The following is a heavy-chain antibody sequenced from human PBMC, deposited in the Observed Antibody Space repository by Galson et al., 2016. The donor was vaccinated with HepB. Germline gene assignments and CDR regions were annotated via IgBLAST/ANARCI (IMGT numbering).Heavy chain of an antibody. V-gene: IGHV4-34*01. CDR2: INHRGDT. CDR3: ASLGKGLYDWGSDRYSDY. CDR1: GASFRNLS. J-gene: IGHJ4*02. D-gene: IGHD3-16*02. Sequence: SETLSLTCGVSGASFRNLSWSWIRQSPGKGLEWIGEINHRGDTNYNPSLKSRVTMSVNTSESQFSLRLQSVTAADTAVYYCASLGKGLYDWGSDRYSDYWGPGTLVTVSS.